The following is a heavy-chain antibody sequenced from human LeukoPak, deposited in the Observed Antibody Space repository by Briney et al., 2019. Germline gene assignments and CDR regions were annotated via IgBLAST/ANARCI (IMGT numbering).Heavy chain of an antibody. CDR1: GYTFTGYY. D-gene: IGHD3-22*01. V-gene: IGHV1-2*02. CDR2: INPNSGGT. Sequence: ASVKVSCKASGYTFTGYYMHWVRQAPGQGLEWMGWINPNSGGTNYAQKFQGRVTMTRDTSISTAYMELSRLRSDDTAVYYCARVYYDSSGYYYWGQGTLVTVSS. J-gene: IGHJ4*02. CDR3: ARVYYDSSGYYY.